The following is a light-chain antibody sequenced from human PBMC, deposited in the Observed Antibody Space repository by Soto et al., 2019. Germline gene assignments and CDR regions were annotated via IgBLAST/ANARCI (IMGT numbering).Light chain of an antibody. J-gene: IGLJ2*01. V-gene: IGLV2-23*02. CDR3: CSYAGRANYV. CDR1: SSDVGSYNL. CDR2: EVF. Sequence: QSALTQPASVSGSPGQSITISCTGPSSDVGSYNLVSWYQQYPGKAPKLIIFEVFKRPSGVSHRFSGSKSGNTASLTISGLQAEDEANYYCCSYAGRANYVFGGGTKLPVL.